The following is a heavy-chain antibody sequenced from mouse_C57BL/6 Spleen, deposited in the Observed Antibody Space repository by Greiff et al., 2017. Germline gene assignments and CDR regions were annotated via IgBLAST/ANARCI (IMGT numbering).Heavy chain of an antibody. Sequence: VQLQQSGTVLARPGASVKMSCKTSGYTFTSYWMHWVKQRPGQGLEWIGAIYPGNSDTSYNQKFKGKAKLTAVTPSSTAYMELSSLTNEDSAVYYCTLLTGFSMDYWGQGTSVTVSS. V-gene: IGHV1-5*01. CDR3: TLLTGFSMDY. CDR1: GYTFTSYW. D-gene: IGHD4-1*01. CDR2: IYPGNSDT. J-gene: IGHJ4*01.